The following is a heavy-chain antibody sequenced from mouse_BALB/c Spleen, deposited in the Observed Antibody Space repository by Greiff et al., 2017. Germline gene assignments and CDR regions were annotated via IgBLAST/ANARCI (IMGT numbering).Heavy chain of an antibody. CDR1: GFTFSSYT. Sequence: EVKVVESGGGLVKPGGSLKLSCAASGFTFSSYTMSWVRQTPEKRLEWVATISSGGSYTYYPDSVKGRFTISRDNAKNTLYLQMSSLKSEDTAMYYCTRELDYYGNADYWGQGTTLTVSS. J-gene: IGHJ2*01. V-gene: IGHV5-6-4*01. CDR3: TRELDYYGNADY. D-gene: IGHD2-1*01. CDR2: ISSGGSYT.